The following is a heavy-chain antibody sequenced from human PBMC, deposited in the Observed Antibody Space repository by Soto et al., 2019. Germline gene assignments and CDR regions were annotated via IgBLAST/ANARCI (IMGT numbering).Heavy chain of an antibody. CDR3: ARDRYGGNSLFDP. Sequence: GGSLRLSCAASGFTFSSYAMHWVRQAPGKGLEWVAVISYDGSNKYYADSVKGRFTISRDNSKNTLYLQMNSLRAEDTAVYYCARDRYGGNSLFDPWGQGTLVTVSS. V-gene: IGHV3-30-3*01. J-gene: IGHJ5*02. CDR2: ISYDGSNK. D-gene: IGHD4-17*01. CDR1: GFTFSSYA.